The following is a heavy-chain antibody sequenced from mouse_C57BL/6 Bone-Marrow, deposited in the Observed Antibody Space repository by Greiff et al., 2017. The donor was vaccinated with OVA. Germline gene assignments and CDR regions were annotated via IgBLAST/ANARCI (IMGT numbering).Heavy chain of an antibody. CDR3: ARKGDLLWLRRGFYYAMDY. V-gene: IGHV1-81*01. Sequence: VQLVESGAELARPGASVKLSCKASGYTFTSYGISWVKQRTGQGLEWIGEIYPRSGNTYYNEKFKGKATLTADKSSSTAYMELRSLTSEDSAVYFCARKGDLLWLRRGFYYAMDYWGQGTSVTVSS. D-gene: IGHD2-2*01. CDR1: GYTFTSYG. CDR2: IYPRSGNT. J-gene: IGHJ4*01.